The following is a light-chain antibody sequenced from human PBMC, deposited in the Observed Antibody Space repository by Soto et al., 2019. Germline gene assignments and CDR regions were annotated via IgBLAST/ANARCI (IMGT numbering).Light chain of an antibody. CDR1: QGISSA. Sequence: AIQLTQAPSSRSASVGDRVTITCRASQGISSALAWYQQKPGKAPKVLIYDASSLESGVPSRFSGSGSGTDFTLTISSLQPEDFATYYCQQFNSYPWTFGQGTKVEIK. CDR3: QQFNSYPWT. V-gene: IGKV1-13*02. CDR2: DAS. J-gene: IGKJ1*01.